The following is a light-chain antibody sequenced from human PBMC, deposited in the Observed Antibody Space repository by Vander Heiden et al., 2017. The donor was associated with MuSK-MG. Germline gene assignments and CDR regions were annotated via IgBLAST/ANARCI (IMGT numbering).Light chain of an antibody. Sequence: SDVRTQPPSVSVAPGQRARITVGGTNIGSKSLHWYQQKPAQAPVLLVYDDSNRPSGIPERFSGSNSGTTATLTTTRVEAGDEADYYCQVWDSSSDHLVFGGGTKLTVL. CDR2: DDS. V-gene: IGLV3-21*02. CDR3: QVWDSSSDHLV. J-gene: IGLJ2*01. CDR1: NIGSKS.